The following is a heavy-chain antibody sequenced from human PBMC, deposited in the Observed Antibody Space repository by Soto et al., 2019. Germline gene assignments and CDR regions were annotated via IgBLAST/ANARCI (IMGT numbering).Heavy chain of an antibody. V-gene: IGHV1-69*01. D-gene: IGHD3-10*01. Sequence: QVQLVQSGAEVKKPGSSVKVSCKASGGTFSSYAISWVRQAPGQGLEWMGGIIPIFGTANYAQKLQGRVTITGDESPSTAYMELSSLRSEDTAVYYCARTYYYGSGSYTIDYWGQGTLVTVSS. CDR3: ARTYYYGSGSYTIDY. CDR1: GGTFSSYA. CDR2: IIPIFGTA. J-gene: IGHJ4*02.